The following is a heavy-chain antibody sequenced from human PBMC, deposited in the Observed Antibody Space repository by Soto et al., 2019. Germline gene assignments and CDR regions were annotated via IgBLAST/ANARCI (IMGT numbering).Heavy chain of an antibody. CDR2: IRSKANSYAT. D-gene: IGHD6-19*01. J-gene: IGHJ4*02. V-gene: IGHV3-73*01. CDR1: GFTFSGAA. Sequence: KVSCKASGFTFSGAAMHWVRQASGKGLEWVGRIRSKANSYATAYAASVKGRFTISRDDSKNTAYLQMNSLKTEDTAVYYCTRHGSSGLVRADYWGQGTLVTVSS. CDR3: TRHGSSGLVRADY.